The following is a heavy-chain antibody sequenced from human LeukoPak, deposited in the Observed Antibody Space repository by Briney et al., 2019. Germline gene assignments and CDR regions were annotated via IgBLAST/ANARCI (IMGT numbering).Heavy chain of an antibody. CDR1: GFTFDDYG. CDR3: ARGYCSGGSCFFDY. Sequence: PGGSLRLSCAASGFTFDDYGMSWVRQAPGKGLEWVANIKQDGSEKYYVDSVKGRFTISRDNAKNSLYLQMNSLRAEDTAVYYCARGYCSGGSCFFDYWGQGTLVTVSS. V-gene: IGHV3-7*01. D-gene: IGHD2-15*01. J-gene: IGHJ4*02. CDR2: IKQDGSEK.